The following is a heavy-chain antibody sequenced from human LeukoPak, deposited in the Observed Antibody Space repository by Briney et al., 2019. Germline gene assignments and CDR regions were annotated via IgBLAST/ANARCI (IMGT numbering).Heavy chain of an antibody. D-gene: IGHD2-21*02. CDR2: IRYDGSNK. CDR3: ATGGELAYCGGDCYRDY. CDR1: GFTFSSYG. J-gene: IGHJ4*02. Sequence: GSLRLSCAASGFTFSSYGMHWVRQAPGKGLEWVAFIRYDGSNKYYADSVKGRFTISRDNSKNTLYLQMNSLRAEDTAVYYCATGGELAYCGGDCYRDYWGQGTLATVSS. V-gene: IGHV3-30*02.